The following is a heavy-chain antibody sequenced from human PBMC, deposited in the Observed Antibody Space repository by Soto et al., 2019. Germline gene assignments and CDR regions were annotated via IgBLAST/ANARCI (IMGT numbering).Heavy chain of an antibody. CDR1: GGSFCGYY. CDR3: ARGHSGYDYDFDY. J-gene: IGHJ4*02. D-gene: IGHD5-12*01. CDR2: VNHSGST. V-gene: IGHV4-34*01. Sequence: PSETLSLTCAVYGGSFCGYYWSWIRQPPGKGLEWIGEVNHSGSTNYNPSLKSRVTISVDTSKNQFSLKLSSVTAADTAVYYCARGHSGYDYDFDYWGQGTLVTVSS.